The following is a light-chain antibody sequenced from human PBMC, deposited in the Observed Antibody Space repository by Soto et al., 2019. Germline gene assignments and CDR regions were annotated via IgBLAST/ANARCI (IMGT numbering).Light chain of an antibody. Sequence: EIVLTQSPATLSLSPGGRATLSCRASQGVSSYLAWYQQKPGQAPRLLIYDASNRATGIPARFSGSGSGTDFTLTISSLEPEDFAVYYCQQRSNWPRYTFGQGTKLEIK. CDR1: QGVSSY. V-gene: IGKV3-11*01. CDR2: DAS. CDR3: QQRSNWPRYT. J-gene: IGKJ2*01.